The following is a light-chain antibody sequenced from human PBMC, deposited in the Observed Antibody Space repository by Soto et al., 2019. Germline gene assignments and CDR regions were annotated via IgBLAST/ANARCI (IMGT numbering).Light chain of an antibody. V-gene: IGKV1-5*03. Sequence: DIQMTRSPSTLSGSVGDRVTITCRASQTISSWLAWYQQKPGKAPKLLIYKASTLKSGVPSRLSGSGSGTEFTLTISSLQPDDFATYYCQHYNSYSEAFGQGTKVDI. CDR1: QTISSW. CDR3: QHYNSYSEA. J-gene: IGKJ1*01. CDR2: KAS.